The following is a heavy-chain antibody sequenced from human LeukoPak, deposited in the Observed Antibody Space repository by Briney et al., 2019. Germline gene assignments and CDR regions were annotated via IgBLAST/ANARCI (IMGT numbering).Heavy chain of an antibody. CDR1: GYTFTGYY. J-gene: IGHJ4*02. D-gene: IGHD5-12*01. Sequence: ASVKVSCKASGYTFTGYYIHWVRQAPGQGLEWMTWINPNSGGTNSAQKFQARVTVTRDTSISTAYMELSRLTSDDTAMYYCARAYTGYEAFDYWGQGTLVTVSS. CDR3: ARAYTGYEAFDY. CDR2: INPNSGGT. V-gene: IGHV1-2*02.